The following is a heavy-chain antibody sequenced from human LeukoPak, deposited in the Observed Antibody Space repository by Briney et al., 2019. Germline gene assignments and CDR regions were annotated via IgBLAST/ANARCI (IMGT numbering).Heavy chain of an antibody. Sequence: ASVKVSCKASGYTFTSYYIHWVRQAPGQGLEWMGIFNPGGGSTSYAQKLQGRITMTSDTTTSTGYMELSSLRSEDTAVYYGARELSGGSFDYWGQGALVTVSS. V-gene: IGHV1-46*01. CDR3: ARELSGGSFDY. J-gene: IGHJ4*02. CDR2: FNPGGGST. D-gene: IGHD7-27*01. CDR1: GYTFTSYY.